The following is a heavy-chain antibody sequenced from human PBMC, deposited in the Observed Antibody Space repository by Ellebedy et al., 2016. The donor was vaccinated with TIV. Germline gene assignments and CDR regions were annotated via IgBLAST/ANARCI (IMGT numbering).Heavy chain of an antibody. Sequence: GESLKISCATSGFTLSSAAMSWVRQAPGKGLEWVSAMIGSGEYILYADFVRGRFTISKDISKNTLFLQMDNLRVEDTAVYYGAQDRIAARLHYWRQGTLVTVSS. CDR3: AQDRIAARLHY. J-gene: IGHJ4*02. V-gene: IGHV3-23*01. CDR1: GFTLSSAA. CDR2: MIGSGEYI. D-gene: IGHD6-6*01.